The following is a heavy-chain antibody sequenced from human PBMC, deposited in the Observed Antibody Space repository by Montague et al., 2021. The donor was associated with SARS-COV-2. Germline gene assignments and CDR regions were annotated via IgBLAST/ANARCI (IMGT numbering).Heavy chain of an antibody. CDR1: GFTFSSYA. V-gene: IGHV3-30*04. CDR2: ISYDGSNK. J-gene: IGHJ6*02. Sequence: SLRLSCAASGFTFSSYAMHWVRQAPGKGLEWVAVISYDGSNKYYADSVKGRFTISRDNSKNTLYLQMNSLRAEDTAVYYCARDIATLGRWLQVPWALYYYYGMDVWGQGTTVTVSS. D-gene: IGHD5-24*01. CDR3: ARDIATLGRWLQVPWALYYYYGMDV.